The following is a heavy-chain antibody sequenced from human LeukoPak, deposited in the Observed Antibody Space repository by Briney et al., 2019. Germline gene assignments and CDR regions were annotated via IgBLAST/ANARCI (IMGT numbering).Heavy chain of an antibody. CDR3: AGGPYSSGSSG. D-gene: IGHD6-19*01. CDR2: ITNDGSST. Sequence: GGSLRLSCAASGFTFSNYWMHWVRPAPGKGLVWVSRITNDGSSTSYADSVKGRFTISRDNAKNTLYLQMSSLRAEDTAVYYCAGGPYSSGSSGGGQGTLVTVSS. CDR1: GFTFSNYW. V-gene: IGHV3-74*01. J-gene: IGHJ4*02.